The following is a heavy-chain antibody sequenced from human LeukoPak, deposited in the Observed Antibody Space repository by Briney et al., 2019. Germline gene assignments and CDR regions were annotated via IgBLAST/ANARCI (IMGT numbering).Heavy chain of an antibody. D-gene: IGHD2-15*01. Sequence: ASVKVSCKVSGYTLTELYMHWVRQAPGKGLEWMGGFDPEDGETIYAQKFQGRVTMTEDTSTDTAYMELSSLRSEDTAVYYCATGKPTPYCSGGSCYSEFDYWGQGTLVTVSS. CDR3: ATGKPTPYCSGGSCYSEFDY. J-gene: IGHJ4*02. CDR2: FDPEDGET. CDR1: GYTLTELY. V-gene: IGHV1-24*01.